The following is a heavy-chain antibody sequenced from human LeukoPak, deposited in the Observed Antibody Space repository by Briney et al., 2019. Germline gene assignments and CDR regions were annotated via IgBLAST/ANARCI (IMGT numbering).Heavy chain of an antibody. CDR1: GFTFSSYA. J-gene: IGHJ4*02. Sequence: GGSLRLSCAASGFTFSSYAMSWVRQAPGKGLEWVSAISGSGGSTYYADSVKGRFTISRDNSKNTLYLQMNSLRAEDTAVYYCAKDRADYYDILTGYYSDWGQGTLVTVSS. D-gene: IGHD3-9*01. V-gene: IGHV3-23*01. CDR2: ISGSGGST. CDR3: AKDRADYYDILTGYYSD.